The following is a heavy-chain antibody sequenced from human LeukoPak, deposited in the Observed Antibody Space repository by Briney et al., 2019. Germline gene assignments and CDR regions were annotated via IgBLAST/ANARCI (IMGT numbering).Heavy chain of an antibody. J-gene: IGHJ4*02. Sequence: SETLSLTCTVSGGSISTHYWSWIRQPPGKGLEWIGYIYNSGSTNYNPSLKSRVTISVDTSKNQFSLKVTSVTAADTAVYYCARADYGSGSYPIDHWGQGTLVTVSS. V-gene: IGHV4-59*11. CDR3: ARADYGSGSYPIDH. D-gene: IGHD3-10*01. CDR2: IYNSGST. CDR1: GGSISTHY.